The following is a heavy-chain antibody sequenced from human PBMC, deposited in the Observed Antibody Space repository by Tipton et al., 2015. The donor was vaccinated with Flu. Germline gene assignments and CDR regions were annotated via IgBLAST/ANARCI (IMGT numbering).Heavy chain of an antibody. V-gene: IGHV3-43D*04. CDR2: VSYDGDRT. CDR1: GFTFRHYA. Sequence: GSLRLSCVASGFTFRHYAMHWVRQVPGEGLEWVGLVSYDGDRTYYAESVKGRFTISRDNSKNTLYLQMNSLRAEDTAVYYCARDYYDSSGYPNYYYGMDVWGQGTTVTVSS. CDR3: ARDYYDSSGYPNYYYGMDV. J-gene: IGHJ6*02. D-gene: IGHD3-22*01.